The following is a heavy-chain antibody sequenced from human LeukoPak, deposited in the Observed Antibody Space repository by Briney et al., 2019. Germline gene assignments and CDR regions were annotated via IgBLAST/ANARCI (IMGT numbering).Heavy chain of an antibody. Sequence: ASVKVSCKASGGTFSSYAISWVRQAPGQGLEWMGRIIPILGIANYAQKFQGRVTITADKSTSTAYMELSSLRSEDTAVYYCARNYCSSTSCYYYGMDVWGQGTTVTVSS. CDR2: IIPILGIA. J-gene: IGHJ6*02. V-gene: IGHV1-69*04. D-gene: IGHD2-2*01. CDR1: GGTFSSYA. CDR3: ARNYCSSTSCYYYGMDV.